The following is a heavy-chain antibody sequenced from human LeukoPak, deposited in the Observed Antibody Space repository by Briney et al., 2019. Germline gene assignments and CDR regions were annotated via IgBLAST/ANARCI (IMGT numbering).Heavy chain of an antibody. J-gene: IGHJ4*02. CDR2: IFRSGTT. CDR1: GGSISSGGYS. CDR3: VRQVGQLWLDY. V-gene: IGHV4-30-4*07. D-gene: IGHD5-18*01. Sequence: SETLSLTCGVSGGSISSGGYSWSWIRQPPGKAPEWIGYIFRSGTTYYNPPLKSRITISIDTSKNQFSLKLRSVTAAGTATYYCVRQVGQLWLDYWGQGTLVTVSS.